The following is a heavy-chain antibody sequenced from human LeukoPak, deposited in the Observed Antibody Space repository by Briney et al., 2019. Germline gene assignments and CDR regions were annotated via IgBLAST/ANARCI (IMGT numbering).Heavy chain of an antibody. Sequence: GGSLRLSRAASGFTFSGYEMNWVRQAPGKGPEWVSYISSSGSTIYYADSVKGRFTISRDNAKNSLYLQMNSLRAEDTAVYYCATDRAMGALDYWGQGTLVTVSS. CDR1: GFTFSGYE. J-gene: IGHJ4*02. V-gene: IGHV3-48*03. D-gene: IGHD3-16*01. CDR3: ATDRAMGALDY. CDR2: ISSSGSTI.